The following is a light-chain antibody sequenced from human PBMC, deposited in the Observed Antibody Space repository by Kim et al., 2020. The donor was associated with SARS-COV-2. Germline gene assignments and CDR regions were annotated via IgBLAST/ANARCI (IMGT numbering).Light chain of an antibody. CDR1: QSISSW. V-gene: IGKV1-5*03. Sequence: ASVGDRVTITCRASQSISSWLAWYQQKPGKAPKLLIYKASSLESGVPSRFSGSGSGTEFTLTISSLQPDDFATYYCQQYNSYSYTFGQGTKVDIK. J-gene: IGKJ2*01. CDR3: QQYNSYSYT. CDR2: KAS.